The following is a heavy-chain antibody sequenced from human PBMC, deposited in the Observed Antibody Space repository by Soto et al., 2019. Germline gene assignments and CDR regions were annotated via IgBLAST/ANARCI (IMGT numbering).Heavy chain of an antibody. CDR3: TRWVVGAADAFDI. Sequence: EVQLVESGGGLVQPGGSLNLSCAASGLTFSGSAMHWVRQASGRGLEWVGRIRGKADNYATAYAASVKGRFTISRDDSKNTAYLQMNSLKTEDTAVYYCTRWVVGAADAFDIWGQGTMVTVSS. V-gene: IGHV3-73*01. J-gene: IGHJ3*02. D-gene: IGHD1-26*01. CDR1: GLTFSGSA. CDR2: IRGKADNYAT.